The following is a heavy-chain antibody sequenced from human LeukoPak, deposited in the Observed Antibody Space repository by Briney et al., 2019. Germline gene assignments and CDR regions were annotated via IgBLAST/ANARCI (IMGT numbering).Heavy chain of an antibody. V-gene: IGHV4-38-2*02. Sequence: PSETLSLTCTVSGYSISSGYYWGWIRQPPGKGLEWIGEINHSGSTNYNPSLKSRVTISVDTSKNQFSLKLSSVTAADTAVYYCARHSMVRGVKAWFDPWGQGTLVTVSS. J-gene: IGHJ5*02. D-gene: IGHD3-10*01. CDR3: ARHSMVRGVKAWFDP. CDR1: GYSISSGYY. CDR2: INHSGST.